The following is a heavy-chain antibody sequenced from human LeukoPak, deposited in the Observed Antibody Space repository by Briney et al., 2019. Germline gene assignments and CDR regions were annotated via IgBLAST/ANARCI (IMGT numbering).Heavy chain of an antibody. D-gene: IGHD1-26*01. CDR1: GGSISSYY. V-gene: IGHV4-59*01. CDR2: IYYSGST. Sequence: PSETLSLTCTVSGGSISSYYRSWIRQPPGKGLEWMGYIYYSGSTNYNPSLKSRVTISVDTSKNQFSLKLSSVTAADTAVYYCARGVGATPGFWFNYWGQGTLVTVSS. J-gene: IGHJ4*02. CDR3: ARGVGATPGFWFNY.